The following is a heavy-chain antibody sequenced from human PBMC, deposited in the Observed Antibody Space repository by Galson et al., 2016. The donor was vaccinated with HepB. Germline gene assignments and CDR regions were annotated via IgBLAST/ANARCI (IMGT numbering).Heavy chain of an antibody. CDR2: ISYDGRDK. Sequence: SLRLSCAVSGFRFSDYAMHWVRQAAGKGLECVAVISYDGRDKYYADSVKGRFTISKDNSKNTLDLQMNSLRTEDTALYYCAKGREWLRNTSDGIDVWGQGTTVTVSS. D-gene: IGHD3-3*01. V-gene: IGHV3-30*18. CDR1: GFRFSDYA. J-gene: IGHJ3*01. CDR3: AKGREWLRNTSDGIDV.